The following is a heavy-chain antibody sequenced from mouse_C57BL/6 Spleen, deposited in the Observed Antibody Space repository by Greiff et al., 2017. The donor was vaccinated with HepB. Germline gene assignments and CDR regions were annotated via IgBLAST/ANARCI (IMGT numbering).Heavy chain of an antibody. CDR2: ILPSIGRT. J-gene: IGHJ1*03. V-gene: IGHV15-2*01. Sequence: QVQLQQSGSELRSPGSSVKLSCKDFDSEVFPIAYMSWVRQKPGHGFEWIGGILPSIGRTIYGEKFEDKATLDADTLSNTAYLELNSLTSEDSAIYYCARGAGTWYFDVWGTGTTVTVSS. CDR3: ARGAGTWYFDV. D-gene: IGHD4-1*01. CDR1: DSEVFPIAY.